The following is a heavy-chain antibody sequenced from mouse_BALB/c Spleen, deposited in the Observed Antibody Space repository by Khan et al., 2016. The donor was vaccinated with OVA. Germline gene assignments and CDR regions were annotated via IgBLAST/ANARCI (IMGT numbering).Heavy chain of an antibody. D-gene: IGHD2-3*01. Sequence: QVQLKESGPGLVAPSQSLSITCTVSGFSLTSYSVPWVRQPPGKGLEWLGVIWADGGTNYNSALMSTLSLTTDNFKSQGFLKRDSLRSDDTAMYYCARSDDGYPEGYFDVWGEGTTVTDSA. J-gene: IGHJ1*01. CDR3: ARSDDGYPEGYFDV. CDR2: IWADGGT. V-gene: IGHV2-9*02. CDR1: GFSLTSYS.